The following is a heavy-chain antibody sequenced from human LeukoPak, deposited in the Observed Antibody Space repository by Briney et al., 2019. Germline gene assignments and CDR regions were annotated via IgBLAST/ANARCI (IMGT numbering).Heavy chain of an antibody. CDR3: ARDGEVVPAAWFDP. Sequence: ASVKVSCKASGYAFTGYYMHWVRQAPGQGLEWMGWINPNSGGTNYAQKFQGRVTMTRDTSISTAYMELSRLRSDDTAVYYCARDGEVVPAAWFDPWGQGTLVTVSS. D-gene: IGHD2-2*01. CDR1: GYAFTGYY. CDR2: INPNSGGT. J-gene: IGHJ5*02. V-gene: IGHV1-2*02.